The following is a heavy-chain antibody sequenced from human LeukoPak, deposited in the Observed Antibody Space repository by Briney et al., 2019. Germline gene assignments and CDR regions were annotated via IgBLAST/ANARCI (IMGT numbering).Heavy chain of an antibody. V-gene: IGHV4-34*01. CDR3: ARIAGLQHDILTGYRNYYYYMDV. Sequence: SETLSLTCAVYGGSFSGYYWSWVRQPPGKGLEWIGEINHSGSTNYNPSLKSRVTMSVDTSKNQFSLKLSSVTAADTAVYYCARIAGLQHDILTGYRNYYYYMDVWGKGTTVTISS. D-gene: IGHD3-9*01. J-gene: IGHJ6*03. CDR1: GGSFSGYY. CDR2: INHSGST.